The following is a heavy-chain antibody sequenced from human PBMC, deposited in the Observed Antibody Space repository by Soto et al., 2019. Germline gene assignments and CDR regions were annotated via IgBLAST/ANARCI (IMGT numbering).Heavy chain of an antibody. D-gene: IGHD2-8*02. V-gene: IGHV3-23*01. Sequence: ALSLRLSCTASGFPVSKYALSWVLQSPGKGVEWVESISAGSTITYLADSVTGRFTMSRDNSKNRLYRQMDSMRADDPAVYYCAKDVMYAGLRSFHCWGEGTLVTVSS. CDR2: ISAGSTIT. J-gene: IGHJ4*02. CDR1: GFPVSKYA. CDR3: AKDVMYAGLRSFHC.